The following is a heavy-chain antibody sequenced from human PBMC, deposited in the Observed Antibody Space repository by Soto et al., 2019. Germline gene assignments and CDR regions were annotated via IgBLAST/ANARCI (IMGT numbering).Heavy chain of an antibody. D-gene: IGHD6-19*01. CDR1: GFTFSSYS. Sequence: PGGSLRLSCAASGFTFSSYSMNWVRQAPGKGLEWLSYISSSSSTIYYADSVKGRFTISRDNVNNSLYLQMNSLRDEDTAVYYCARGLYSSGWYNAFDIWGQGTMVTVSS. J-gene: IGHJ3*02. V-gene: IGHV3-48*02. CDR2: ISSSSSTI. CDR3: ARGLYSSGWYNAFDI.